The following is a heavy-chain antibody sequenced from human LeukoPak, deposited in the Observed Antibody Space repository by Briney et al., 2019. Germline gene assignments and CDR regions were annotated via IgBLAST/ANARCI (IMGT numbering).Heavy chain of an antibody. J-gene: IGHJ4*02. CDR1: GGSISSYY. CDR3: ARGRQDKITMVRGVIMAYYFDY. Sequence: SETLSLTCTVSGGSISSYYWSWIRQPPGKGLEWIGYIYTSGSTNYNPSLKSRVTISVDTSKNQFSLKLSSVTAADTAVYYCARGRQDKITMVRGVIMAYYFDYWGQGTLVTVSS. V-gene: IGHV4-4*09. D-gene: IGHD3-10*01. CDR2: IYTSGST.